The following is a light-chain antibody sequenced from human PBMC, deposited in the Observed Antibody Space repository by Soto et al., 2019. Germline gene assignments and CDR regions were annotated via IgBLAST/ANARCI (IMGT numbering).Light chain of an antibody. CDR2: AAS. J-gene: IGKJ5*01. CDR1: QSISSY. CDR3: QQSYSTPIT. V-gene: IGKV1-39*01. Sequence: DIQMTQSPSSLSASVGDRVTITCRASQSISSYLNWYQQKPGKAPKLLIYAASSLQSGVPSRFSDSGSGTDFTLTISSLQPEDFATYYCQQSYSTPITFGQGTRLETK.